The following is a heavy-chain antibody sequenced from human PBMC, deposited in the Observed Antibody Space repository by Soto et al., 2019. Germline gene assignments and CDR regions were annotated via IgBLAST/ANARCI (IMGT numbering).Heavy chain of an antibody. CDR3: ARSSDDYGDYFDEYYYYGMDV. Sequence: PGESLKISCKGSGYSFTSYWIGWVRQMPGKGLEWMGIIYPGDSDTRYSPSFQGQVTISADKSISTAYLQWSSLKASDTAMYYCARSSDDYGDYFDEYYYYGMDVWGQGTTVTVSS. D-gene: IGHD4-17*01. J-gene: IGHJ6*02. V-gene: IGHV5-51*01. CDR2: IYPGDSDT. CDR1: GYSFTSYW.